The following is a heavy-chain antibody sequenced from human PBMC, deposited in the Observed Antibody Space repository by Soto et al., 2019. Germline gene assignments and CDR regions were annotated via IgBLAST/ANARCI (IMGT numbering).Heavy chain of an antibody. Sequence: QVQLQESGPGLVKPSQTLSLTCTVSGGSISSGDYYWSWIRQPPGKGLEWIGYIYYSGSTYYNPSLKSRVTLSVDTSQNQLPLQLSSVTAADAAVYYCARGRSSPLDIGRSWFDPWGQGTLVTVSS. D-gene: IGHD2-15*01. CDR2: IYYSGST. V-gene: IGHV4-30-4*01. CDR3: ARGRSSPLDIGRSWFDP. J-gene: IGHJ5*02. CDR1: GGSISSGDYY.